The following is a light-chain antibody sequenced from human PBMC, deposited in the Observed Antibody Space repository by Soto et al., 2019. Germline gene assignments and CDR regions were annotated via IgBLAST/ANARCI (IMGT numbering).Light chain of an antibody. Sequence: AIQLTQSPSSLSASVGDRVTITCRASQGISSALAWYQQKPGKAPKLLIYDASSLESGVPSRFSGSGSGTDFTLTISRLHPEDFATYYCQQFNSYPLTFGGGNKVEIK. V-gene: IGKV1-13*02. CDR1: QGISSA. CDR3: QQFNSYPLT. CDR2: DAS. J-gene: IGKJ4*01.